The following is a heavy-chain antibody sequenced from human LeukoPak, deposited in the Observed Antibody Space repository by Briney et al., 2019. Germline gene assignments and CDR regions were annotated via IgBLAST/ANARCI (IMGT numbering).Heavy chain of an antibody. J-gene: IGHJ4*02. D-gene: IGHD3-10*01. Sequence: GGSLRPSCAASGFTFSSYAMSWVRQAPGKGLEWVSVIYSAGSTYYADSVKGRFTISRDNSKNTLFLQMNSLRAEDTAVYYCARGRSGDEDFDYWGQGTLVTVSS. CDR1: GFTFSSYA. CDR2: IYSAGST. CDR3: ARGRSGDEDFDY. V-gene: IGHV3-53*01.